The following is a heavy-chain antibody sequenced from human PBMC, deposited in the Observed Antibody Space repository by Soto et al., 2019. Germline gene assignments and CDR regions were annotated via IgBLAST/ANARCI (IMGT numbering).Heavy chain of an antibody. D-gene: IGHD6-13*01. CDR1: GFTFSSYG. Sequence: ALKLSCAASGFTFSSYGMHWVRQAPGKGLEWVAVISYDGSNKYYADSVKGRFTISRDNSKNTLYLQMNSLRAEDTAVYYCAKDYSSSWSYFDYWGQGTLVTVSS. V-gene: IGHV3-30*18. J-gene: IGHJ4*02. CDR3: AKDYSSSWSYFDY. CDR2: ISYDGSNK.